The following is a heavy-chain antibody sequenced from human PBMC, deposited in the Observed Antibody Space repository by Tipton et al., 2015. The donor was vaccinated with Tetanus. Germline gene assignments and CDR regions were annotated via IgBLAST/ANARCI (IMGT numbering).Heavy chain of an antibody. CDR1: GGSIRSYY. CDR2: IYYRGST. Sequence: TLSLTCTVSGGSIRSYYWSWIRQPPGKGLEWIGYIYYRGSTNYNPSLKSRVTISVDTSKNQFSLKLSSVTAADTSVYYCARSGVWFGVKGFDYWGQGTLVSVSS. V-gene: IGHV4-59*08. CDR3: ARSGVWFGVKGFDY. J-gene: IGHJ4*02. D-gene: IGHD3-10*01.